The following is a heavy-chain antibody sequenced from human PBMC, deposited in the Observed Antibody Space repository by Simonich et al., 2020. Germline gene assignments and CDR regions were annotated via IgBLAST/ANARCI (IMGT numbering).Heavy chain of an antibody. Sequence: QVQLVQSGAEVKKPGASVKVSCKASGYTFTSYDINWVRQATGQGLEWMGWWNPNSGKTGYAQKFQGRVTITRNTSIIQAYMSRSRMRSEDTAVYYCARGRGGMSRGYVDYGGQGTLVTVSS. D-gene: IGHD2-15*01. CDR3: ARGRGGMSRGYVDY. V-gene: IGHV1-8*03. CDR1: GYTFTSYD. J-gene: IGHJ4*02. CDR2: WNPNSGKT.